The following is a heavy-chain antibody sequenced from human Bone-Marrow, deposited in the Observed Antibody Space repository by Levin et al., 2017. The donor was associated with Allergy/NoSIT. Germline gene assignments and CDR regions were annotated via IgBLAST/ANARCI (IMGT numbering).Heavy chain of an antibody. CDR1: GFTFSTHG. J-gene: IGHJ1*01. CDR2: IWHDGSNQ. CDR3: ARDAFGSGSCQMQH. D-gene: IGHD3-10*01. Sequence: GESLKISCAASGFTFSTHGMHWVRQAPGKGLEWVAVIWHDGSNQLYADAVKGRFTISRDNSRNTVFLQMNSLRAEETAVYFCARDAFGSGSCQMQHWGQGTLVTVSS. V-gene: IGHV3-33*01.